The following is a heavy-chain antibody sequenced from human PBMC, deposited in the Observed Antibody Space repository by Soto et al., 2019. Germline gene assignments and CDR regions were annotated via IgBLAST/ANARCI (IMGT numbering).Heavy chain of an antibody. V-gene: IGHV4-39*01. Sequence: SESLSLTCTVSGSSISSIKYYWGWNSHPPGKGLEWFGSIYYIGSTYYNPSLKSRVTISVDTSKNQFSLKLSSVTAADTAVYYCARHLRGYSYGPPYDYWGQGTLVTVS. CDR2: IYYIGST. CDR1: GSSISSIKYY. D-gene: IGHD5-18*01. CDR3: ARHLRGYSYGPPYDY. J-gene: IGHJ4*02.